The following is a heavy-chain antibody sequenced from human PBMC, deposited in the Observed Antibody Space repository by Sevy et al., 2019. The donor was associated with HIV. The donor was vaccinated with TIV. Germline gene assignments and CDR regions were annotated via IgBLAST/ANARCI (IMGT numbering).Heavy chain of an antibody. D-gene: IGHD2-2*02. V-gene: IGHV3-23*01. CDR2: ISGSGGST. Sequence: GGSLRLSCPASGFTFSSYAMSWVRQAPGKGLEWVSAISGSGGSTYYADSVKGRFTISRDNSKNTLYLQMNSLRAEDTAVYYCAKDRGVGGYRSSTSCYTIDYWGQGTLVTVSS. CDR3: AKDRGVGGYRSSTSCYTIDY. CDR1: GFTFSSYA. J-gene: IGHJ4*02.